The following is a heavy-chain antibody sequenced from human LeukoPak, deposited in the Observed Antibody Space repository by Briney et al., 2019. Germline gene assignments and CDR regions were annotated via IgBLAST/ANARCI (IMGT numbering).Heavy chain of an antibody. D-gene: IGHD5-12*01. V-gene: IGHV3-21*01. CDR3: VKDGGYSGYETFGY. CDR1: GFTFSSYS. CDR2: ISSSSSYI. J-gene: IGHJ4*02. Sequence: PGGSLRLSCAASGFTFSSYSMNWVRQAPGKGLEWVSSISSSSSYIYYADSVKGRFTISRDNSKNTLYLQMSSLRAEDTAVYYCVKDGGYSGYETFGYWGQGTLVTVSS.